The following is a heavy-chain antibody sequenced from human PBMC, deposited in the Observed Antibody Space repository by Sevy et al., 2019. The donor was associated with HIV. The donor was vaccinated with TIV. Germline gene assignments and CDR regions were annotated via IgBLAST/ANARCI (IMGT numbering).Heavy chain of an antibody. J-gene: IGHJ4*02. V-gene: IGHV3-30-3*01. D-gene: IGHD5-18*01. CDR2: ISYDGSNK. CDR1: GFTFSSFP. Sequence: GGSLRLSCAASGFTFSSFPMHWVRQAPGKGLEWVALISYDGSNKYYADSVKGRFTISRDDSKNTLYLQMNSLRAEETAVYYCAREEGGYSYGKGYFDYWAQGTLVTVSS. CDR3: AREEGGYSYGKGYFDY.